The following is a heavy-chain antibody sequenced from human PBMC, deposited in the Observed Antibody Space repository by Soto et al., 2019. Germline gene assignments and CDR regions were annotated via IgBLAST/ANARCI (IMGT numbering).Heavy chain of an antibody. D-gene: IGHD4-17*01. CDR2: INHSGST. V-gene: IGHV4-34*01. Sequence: PSETLSLTCAVYGGSFSGYYWSWIRQPPGKGLESIGEINHSGSTNYNPSLKSRVTISVDTSKNQFSLKLSSVTAADTAVYYCAREKNGHYGLDWGFDYWGQGTLVTVSS. J-gene: IGHJ4*02. CDR3: AREKNGHYGLDWGFDY. CDR1: GGSFSGYY.